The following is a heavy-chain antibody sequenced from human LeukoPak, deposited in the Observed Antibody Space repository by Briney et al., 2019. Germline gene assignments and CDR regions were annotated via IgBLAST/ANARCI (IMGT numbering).Heavy chain of an antibody. CDR3: ARGDGYNFWKS. V-gene: IGHV3-66*01. J-gene: IGHJ5*02. Sequence: GGSLRLSCVASGFTVSSSYMSWVRQAPGKGLEWVSVFYVGGSTYYADSVKGRFTISRDDSKNTLDLQMNSLRAEDTAVYYCARGDGYNFWKSWGQGTLVTASS. CDR2: FYVGGST. CDR1: GFTVSSSY. D-gene: IGHD5-24*01.